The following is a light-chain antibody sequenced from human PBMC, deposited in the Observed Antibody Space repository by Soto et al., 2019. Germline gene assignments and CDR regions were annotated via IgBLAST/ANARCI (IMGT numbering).Light chain of an antibody. CDR3: SSYRTGSAFYV. J-gene: IGLJ1*01. CDR1: SSDVGDYNY. Sequence: SVLTQPASVSGSPGQSITISCTGTSSDVGDYNYVSWYQHHPGKAPKLIIYEVRNRPSGVPNRFSGAKSGNTASLTISGLQAEDEADYYCSSYRTGSAFYVFGSGTKVTV. V-gene: IGLV2-14*01. CDR2: EVR.